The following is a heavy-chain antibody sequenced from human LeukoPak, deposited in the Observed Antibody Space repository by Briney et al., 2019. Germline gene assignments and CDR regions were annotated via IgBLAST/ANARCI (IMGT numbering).Heavy chain of an antibody. CDR2: IYYSGST. J-gene: IGHJ4*02. D-gene: IGHD6-19*01. Sequence: SETLSLTCTVSGGSISSSSYYWGWIRQPPGKGLEWIGSIYYSGSTYYNPSLKSRVTISVDTSKNQFSLKLSSVTAADTAVYYCARHSSGNFDYWGQGTLVTVPS. CDR3: ARHSSGNFDY. V-gene: IGHV4-39*01. CDR1: GGSISSSSYY.